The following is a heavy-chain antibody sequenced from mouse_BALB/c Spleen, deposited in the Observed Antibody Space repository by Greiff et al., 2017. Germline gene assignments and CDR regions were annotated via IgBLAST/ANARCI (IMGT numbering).Heavy chain of an antibody. V-gene: IGHV1S132*01. CDR2: IFPGTGTT. Sequence: QVQLQQSGAELVKPGASVKLSCKTSGYTFTSYWIQWVKQRPGQGLGWIGEIFPGTGTTYYNEKFKGKATLTIDTSSSTAYMQLSSLTSEDSAVYFCARREGSYYFDYWGQGTTLTVSS. J-gene: IGHJ2*01. CDR3: ARREGSYYFDY. CDR1: GYTFTSYW.